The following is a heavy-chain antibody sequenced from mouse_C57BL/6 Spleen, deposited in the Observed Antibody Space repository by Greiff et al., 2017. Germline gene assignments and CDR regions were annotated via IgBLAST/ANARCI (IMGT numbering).Heavy chain of an antibody. CDR1: GYTFTSYG. J-gene: IGHJ2*01. Sequence: QVQLQQSGAELARPGASVKLSCKASGYTFTSYGITWVQQRPGQGLEWIGVICPGSGNTYYTDKFKGKATMTEDKPSSTAYMQIRSLTSEDSAVYCCAMLYYGGSGDWGKGTTLTVSS. CDR3: AMLYYGGSGD. V-gene: IGHV1-81*01. CDR2: ICPGSGNT. D-gene: IGHD1-1*02.